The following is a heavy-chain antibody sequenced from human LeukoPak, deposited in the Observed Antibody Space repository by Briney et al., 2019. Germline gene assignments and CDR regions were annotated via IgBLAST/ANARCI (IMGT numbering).Heavy chain of an antibody. CDR2: ISGSGGST. CDR3: ASSTRAVAGNFDY. CDR1: GFTFSSYA. D-gene: IGHD6-19*01. V-gene: IGHV3-23*01. Sequence: GGSLRLSCAASGFTFSSYAMSWVRQAPGKGLEWVSAISGSGGSTYYADSVKGRFTISRDNPKNTLYLQMNSLRAEDTAVYYCASSTRAVAGNFDYWGQGTLVTVSS. J-gene: IGHJ4*02.